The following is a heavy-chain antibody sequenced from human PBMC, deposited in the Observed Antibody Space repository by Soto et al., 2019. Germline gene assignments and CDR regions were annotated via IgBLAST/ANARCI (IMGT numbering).Heavy chain of an antibody. CDR2: FDPEDGET. J-gene: IGHJ6*02. D-gene: IGHD3-3*01. Sequence: VKVSCKVSGYTLTELSMHWVRQAPGKGLEWMGGFDPEDGETIYAQKFQGRVTMTEDTSTDTAYMELSSLRSEDTAVYYCATETIFGVVTPIPYYYYGMDVWGQGTTVTVSS. V-gene: IGHV1-24*01. CDR3: ATETIFGVVTPIPYYYYGMDV. CDR1: GYTLTELS.